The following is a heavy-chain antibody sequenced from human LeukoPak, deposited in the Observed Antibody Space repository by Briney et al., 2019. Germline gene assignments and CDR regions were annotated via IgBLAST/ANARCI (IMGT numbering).Heavy chain of an antibody. J-gene: IGHJ4*02. CDR2: INPNSGGT. Sequence: ASVKVSCKASGYTFTGYYMHWVRQAPGQGLEWMGWINPNSGGTNYAQKFQGRVTMTRDTSISTAYMELSRLRSDDTAVYYCARYYGSGNANYFDYWGQGTLVTVSS. CDR1: GYTFTGYY. D-gene: IGHD3-10*01. CDR3: ARYYGSGNANYFDY. V-gene: IGHV1-2*02.